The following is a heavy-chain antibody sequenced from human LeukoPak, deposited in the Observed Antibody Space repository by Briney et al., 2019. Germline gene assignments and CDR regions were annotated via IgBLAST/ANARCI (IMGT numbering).Heavy chain of an antibody. CDR3: ARDHRRCSGGSCALGSY. CDR2: IIPIFGTA. CDR1: GGTFSSYA. Sequence: SVKVSCKASGGTFSSYAISWVRQAPGQGLEWMGGIIPIFGTANYAQKFQGRVTITAGESTSTAYMELSSLRSEDTAVYYCARDHRRCSGGSCALGSYWGQGTLVTVSS. D-gene: IGHD2-15*01. V-gene: IGHV1-69*01. J-gene: IGHJ4*02.